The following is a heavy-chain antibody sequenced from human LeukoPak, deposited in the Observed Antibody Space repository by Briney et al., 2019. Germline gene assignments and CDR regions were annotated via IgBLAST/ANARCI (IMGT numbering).Heavy chain of an antibody. V-gene: IGHV4-59*01. Sequence: SETLSPTCTVSGVSISSYYWSWIRQPPGKGLEWIGYIYHSGSTNYNPSLESRVTISLDTSKNQFSLKLTSVTAADTAVYYCARGSSGRDIWGQGTLVTVSS. CDR1: GVSISSYY. CDR2: IYHSGST. J-gene: IGHJ4*02. CDR3: ARGSSGRDI. D-gene: IGHD6-19*01.